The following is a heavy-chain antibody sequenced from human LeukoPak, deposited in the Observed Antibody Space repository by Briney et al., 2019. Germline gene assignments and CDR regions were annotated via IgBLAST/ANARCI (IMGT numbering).Heavy chain of an antibody. D-gene: IGHD1-26*01. CDR1: GFTVSSNY. Sequence: GGSLRLSCAASGFTVSSNYMTWVRQAPGKGLEWLSVIYSGGDTYYADSVKGRFTISRDNSKNTLYLQMNSLRAEDTAVYYCARRSGEGYFDYWGQETLVTVSS. V-gene: IGHV3-66*01. CDR2: IYSGGDT. J-gene: IGHJ4*02. CDR3: ARRSGEGYFDY.